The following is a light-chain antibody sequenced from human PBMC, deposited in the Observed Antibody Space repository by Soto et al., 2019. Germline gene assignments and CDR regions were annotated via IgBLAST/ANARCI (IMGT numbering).Light chain of an antibody. CDR2: DAS. CDR1: QSVRTS. CDR3: QHRSSWPGT. Sequence: EIVLTQSPATLSLSPGERATLSCRASQSVRTSLAWYQQQPGQAPRLLIYDASNKATGIPARFSAGGSGTDFSLTISSLEPKDFAVYYCQHRSSWPGTFGQGTKVEIK. J-gene: IGKJ1*01. V-gene: IGKV3-11*01.